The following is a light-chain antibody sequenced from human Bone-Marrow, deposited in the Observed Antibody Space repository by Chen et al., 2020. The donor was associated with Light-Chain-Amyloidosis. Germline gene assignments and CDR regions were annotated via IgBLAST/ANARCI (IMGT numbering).Light chain of an antibody. CDR1: NIGSTS. J-gene: IGLJ3*02. V-gene: IGLV3-21*02. CDR3: QVWDRSSDRPV. CDR2: DDS. Sequence: SYVLTPPSSVSVAPGQTDTLACGGNNIGSTSVHWYQQTPGQAPLLVVYDDSDRPSGIPVRLSGSNSGNTATLTISRVEAGDEADYYCQVWDRSSDRPVFGGGTKLTVL.